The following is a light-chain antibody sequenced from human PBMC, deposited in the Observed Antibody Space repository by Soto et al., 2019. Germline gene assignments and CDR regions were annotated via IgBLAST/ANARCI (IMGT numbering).Light chain of an antibody. Sequence: EIVLTQSPGTLSLSPGERATLSCRASQSVSNSYLAWYQQKPGQAPRLLIYGASNRATGIPDRFSGSGSGTDFTLTISRLEPEDFAVYYCQQYGSLPHTFVLVTKLEIK. CDR3: QQYGSLPHT. J-gene: IGKJ2*01. V-gene: IGKV3-20*01. CDR2: GAS. CDR1: QSVSNSY.